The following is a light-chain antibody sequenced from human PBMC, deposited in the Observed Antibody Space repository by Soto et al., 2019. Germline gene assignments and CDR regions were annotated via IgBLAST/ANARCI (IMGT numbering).Light chain of an antibody. J-gene: IGLJ1*01. CDR2: EVN. CDR3: CSYASSSTYV. Sequence: QSALTQPASVSGSPGQSITISCTGTSSDVGSYNFVSWYQQYPGKAPQVMIYEVNKRPSGVSDRFSGSKSANTASLTISGLQAEDEADYYCCSYASSSTYVFGTGTKLTVL. CDR1: SSDVGSYNF. V-gene: IGLV2-23*02.